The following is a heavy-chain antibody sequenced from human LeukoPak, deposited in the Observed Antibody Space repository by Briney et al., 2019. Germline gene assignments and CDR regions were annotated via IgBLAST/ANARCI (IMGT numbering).Heavy chain of an antibody. D-gene: IGHD3-16*01. CDR1: GFTFSSYA. J-gene: IGHJ3*02. Sequence: GGSLRLSCAASGFTFSSYAMRWVRQAPGKGLEWVAVIWDNGSNTYYADSVKGRFTISRDNSKNTLHLQMNSLRAEDTAVYYCAKETAGSYAAFDIWGHGTLVTVSS. CDR2: IWDNGSNT. V-gene: IGHV3-33*06. CDR3: AKETAGSYAAFDI.